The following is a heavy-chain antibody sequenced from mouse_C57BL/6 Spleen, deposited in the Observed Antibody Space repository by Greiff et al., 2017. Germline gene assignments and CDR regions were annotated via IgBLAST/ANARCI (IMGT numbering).Heavy chain of an antibody. CDR1: GYAFSSYW. CDR3: ARGYYYGSSYVGYAMDY. CDR2: ISPGDGDT. J-gene: IGHJ4*01. D-gene: IGHD1-1*01. Sequence: VKLMESGAELVKPGASVKISCKASGYAFSSYWMNWVKQRPGKGLEWIGQISPGDGDTNYNGKFKGKATLTADKSSSTAYMQLSSLTSEGSAVYFCARGYYYGSSYVGYAMDYWGQGTSVTVSS. V-gene: IGHV1-80*01.